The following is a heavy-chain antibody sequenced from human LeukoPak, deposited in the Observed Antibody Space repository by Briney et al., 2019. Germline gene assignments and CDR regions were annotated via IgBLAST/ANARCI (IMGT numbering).Heavy chain of an antibody. CDR1: GGTFHSYI. Sequence: GSSVKVSCKASGGTFHSYIVTWVRQAPGQGLEWRGGIVPIIGTANYAQKFQGRITITADDSTSTAYMELRSLRSEDTAIYYCARGQRPSCLGGICYSGDYWGQGTLVTVTS. J-gene: IGHJ4*02. CDR3: ARGQRPSCLGGICYSGDY. CDR2: IVPIIGTA. D-gene: IGHD2-15*01. V-gene: IGHV1-69*01.